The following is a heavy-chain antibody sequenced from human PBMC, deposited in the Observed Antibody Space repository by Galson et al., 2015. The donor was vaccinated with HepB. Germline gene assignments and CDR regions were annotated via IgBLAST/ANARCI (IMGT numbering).Heavy chain of an antibody. J-gene: IGHJ4*02. Sequence: SVKVSCKASGGTFSSYAISWVRQAPGQGLEWMGGIIPIFGTANYAQKFQGRVTITADESTSTAYMELSSLRSEDTAVYYCARDGTYYYDSSGYRRFDYWGQGTLVTVSS. CDR3: ARDGTYYYDSSGYRRFDY. CDR2: IIPIFGTA. D-gene: IGHD3-22*01. V-gene: IGHV1-69*13. CDR1: GGTFSSYA.